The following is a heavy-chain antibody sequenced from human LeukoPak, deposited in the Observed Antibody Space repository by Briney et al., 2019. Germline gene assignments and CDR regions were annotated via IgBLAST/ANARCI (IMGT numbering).Heavy chain of an antibody. J-gene: IGHJ1*01. CDR1: GYTFTGYY. V-gene: IGHV1-2*02. D-gene: IGHD2-15*01. CDR2: INTNSGGT. Sequence: ASVKVSCKASGYTFTGYYMHWGRQAPGPGLEWMGWINTNSGGTNYAQKFQGRVTMSRDTSISTAYMELSRLRSDDTAVYYCARGGIYCSGGSRYDYFQHWGQGTLVTVPS. CDR3: ARGGIYCSGGSRYDYFQH.